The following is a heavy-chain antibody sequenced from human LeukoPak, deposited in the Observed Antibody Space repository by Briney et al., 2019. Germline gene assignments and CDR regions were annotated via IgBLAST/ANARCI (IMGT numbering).Heavy chain of an antibody. Sequence: GGSLRLSCAASGFTFSDYYMSWIRQAPGKGLEWVSSISSSSSYIYYADSVKGRFTISRDNAKNSLYLQMNSLRAEDTAVYYCARDTRGGYDLGVYWGQGTLVTVSS. J-gene: IGHJ4*02. D-gene: IGHD5-12*01. CDR3: ARDTRGGYDLGVY. CDR1: GFTFSDYY. CDR2: ISSSSSYI. V-gene: IGHV3-11*06.